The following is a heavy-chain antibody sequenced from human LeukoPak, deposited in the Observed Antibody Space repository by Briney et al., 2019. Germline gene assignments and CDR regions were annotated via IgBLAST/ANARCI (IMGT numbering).Heavy chain of an antibody. CDR2: IWYDGSTK. Sequence: PGGSLSLSCASTGFSFSSYGMHWVRQAPGKGLEWVAVIWYDGSTKYYADSVQGRFAISRDNSKNTLYLQMNTLRAEDTAVYYCARSLRDSSGYYFDHWGQGTLVTVSS. J-gene: IGHJ4*02. V-gene: IGHV3-33*01. CDR1: GFSFSSYG. D-gene: IGHD3-22*01. CDR3: ARSLRDSSGYYFDH.